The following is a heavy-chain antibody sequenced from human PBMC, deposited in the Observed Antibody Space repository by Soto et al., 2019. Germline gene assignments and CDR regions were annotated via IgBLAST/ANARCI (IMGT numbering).Heavy chain of an antibody. CDR2: IYWDDDK. CDR3: AHLRWELLGVGYWYFDL. V-gene: IGHV2-5*02. D-gene: IGHD1-26*01. CDR1: GFSLSTSGVG. Sequence: QITLKESGPTLVKPTQTLTLTCTFSGFSLSTSGVGVGWIRQPPGKALEWLALIYWDDDKRYSPSLKSRLTITKDTSKNQVVLTMTNMDPVDTATYYCAHLRWELLGVGYWYFDLWGRGTLVTVSS. J-gene: IGHJ2*01.